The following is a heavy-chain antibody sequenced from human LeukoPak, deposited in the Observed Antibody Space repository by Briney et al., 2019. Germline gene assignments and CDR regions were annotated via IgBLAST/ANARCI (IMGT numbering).Heavy chain of an antibody. CDR1: GYTFSMYG. CDR2: TIPMLGVP. D-gene: IGHD1-1*01. J-gene: IGHJ4*02. Sequence: ASVKVSCKASGYTFSMYGITWVRQAPGQGLEWMGRTIPMLGVPNYAQKFQGRVTISADESTNTAYMELSSLRSEDTAVYYCAGDRPNWKFEVDLFDGWGQGTLVVVSS. CDR3: AGDRPNWKFEVDLFDG. V-gene: IGHV1-69*04.